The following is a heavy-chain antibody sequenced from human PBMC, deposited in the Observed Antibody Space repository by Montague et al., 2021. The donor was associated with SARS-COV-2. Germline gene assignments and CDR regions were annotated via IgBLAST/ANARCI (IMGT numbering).Heavy chain of an antibody. J-gene: IGHJ4*02. D-gene: IGHD3-22*01. V-gene: IGHV3-7*05. CDR2: IKQDGSQK. CDR3: ATELPGYYDDSGYYSAFDH. Sequence: SLRLSCEASGFTFSAFWMTWVRQAPGKGLEWVANIKQDGSQKYYLESXKGRFTISRDNAQNSLHLQMNSLRLEDTAVYYCATELPGYYDDSGYYSAFDHWGQGTLVSVSS. CDR1: GFTFSAFW.